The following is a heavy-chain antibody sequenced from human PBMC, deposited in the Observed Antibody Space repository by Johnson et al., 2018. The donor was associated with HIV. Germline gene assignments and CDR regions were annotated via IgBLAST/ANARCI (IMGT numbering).Heavy chain of an antibody. J-gene: IGHJ3*02. Sequence: QVQLVESGGGVVQPGRSLRLSCAASGFTFSSYGMHWVRQAPGKGLEWVAVISYDGSNKYYADSVKGRFTISRDNSKNTLYLQMNSLRAEDTAVYYCAKVQFSGSYPGDAFDIWGQGTMVTVSS. CDR3: AKVQFSGSYPGDAFDI. CDR2: ISYDGSNK. D-gene: IGHD1-26*01. V-gene: IGHV3-30*18. CDR1: GFTFSSYG.